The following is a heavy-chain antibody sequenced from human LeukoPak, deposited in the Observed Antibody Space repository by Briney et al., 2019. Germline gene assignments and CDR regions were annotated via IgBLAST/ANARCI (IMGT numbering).Heavy chain of an antibody. J-gene: IGHJ4*02. V-gene: IGHV3-21*01. D-gene: IGHD5-12*01. CDR3: AKERWSGYDLDY. CDR1: AFTFSSYS. CDR2: ISSSSSYI. Sequence: PGGSLRLSCAASAFTFSSYSMNWVRQAPGKGLEWVSSISSSSSYIYYADSVKGRFTISRDNAKNSLYLQMNSLRAEDTAVYYCAKERWSGYDLDYWGQGTLVTVSS.